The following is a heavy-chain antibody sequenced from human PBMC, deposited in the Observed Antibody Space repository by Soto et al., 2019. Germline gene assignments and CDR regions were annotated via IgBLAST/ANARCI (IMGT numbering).Heavy chain of an antibody. D-gene: IGHD6-19*01. CDR1: GDTFTGYY. Sequence: QVQLVQSGAEVKKPGASVKVSCKASGDTFTGYYMHWVRQAPGQGLEWMGWITPNSGGTNYAQKFQGRVTMTRDTSISTAYMELSRLRSDDTAVYYCARADDLIAVAGMDYWGQGTLVTVSS. CDR2: ITPNSGGT. CDR3: ARADDLIAVAGMDY. J-gene: IGHJ4*02. V-gene: IGHV1-2*02.